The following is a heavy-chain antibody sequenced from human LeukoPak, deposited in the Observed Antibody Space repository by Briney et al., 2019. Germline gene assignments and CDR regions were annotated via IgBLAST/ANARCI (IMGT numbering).Heavy chain of an antibody. V-gene: IGHV1-46*01. D-gene: IGHD5-18*01. CDR1: GYTFTSYY. CDR3: ARVVDTAMVYFDY. Sequence: SKASGYTFTSYYMHWVRQAPGQGLEWMGIINPSGGSTSYAQKFQGRVTITADKSTSTAYMELSSLRSEDTAVYYCARVVDTAMVYFDYWGQGTLVTVSS. CDR2: INPSGGST. J-gene: IGHJ4*02.